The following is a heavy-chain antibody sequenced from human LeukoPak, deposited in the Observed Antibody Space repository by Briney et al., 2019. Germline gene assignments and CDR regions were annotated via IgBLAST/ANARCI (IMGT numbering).Heavy chain of an antibody. D-gene: IGHD1-1*01. CDR1: GGSFSGYY. Sequence: SETLSLTCAVYGGSFSGYYWSWIRQSPGKGLEWIGEINHSGSTNYNPSLKSRVTISVDTSKNQFSLKLTSVTAADTAVYYCARPLGQGNEYGMDVWGQGTTVTVSS. CDR3: ARPLGQGNEYGMDV. V-gene: IGHV4-34*01. J-gene: IGHJ6*02. CDR2: INHSGST.